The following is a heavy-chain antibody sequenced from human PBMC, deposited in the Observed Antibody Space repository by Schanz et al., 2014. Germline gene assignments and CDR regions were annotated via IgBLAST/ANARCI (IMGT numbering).Heavy chain of an antibody. Sequence: QVQLVQSGAEVKKPGASVKVSCKASGYTLTGFGVSWVRQAPGQGREWMGWISAYSGNSKYAQKLQGRVTMTTDTSTNTAYMELRSLTSDDTAVYYCARAAYGGYTSTPLRYWGQGTLVTVSS. V-gene: IGHV1-18*01. CDR2: ISAYSGNS. J-gene: IGHJ4*02. D-gene: IGHD5-12*01. CDR3: ARAAYGGYTSTPLRY. CDR1: GYTLTGFG.